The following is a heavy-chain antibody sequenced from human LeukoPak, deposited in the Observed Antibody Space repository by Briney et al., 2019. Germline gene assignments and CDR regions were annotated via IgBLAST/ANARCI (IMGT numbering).Heavy chain of an antibody. Sequence: GGSLRLSCAASGFTFSSYGMHWVRQAPGKGLEWVAVISYDGSNKYYADSVKGRFTISRDNSKNTLYLQMNSLRAEDTAVYYCARDLSLWSGYFTTPWGQGTLVTVSS. CDR2: ISYDGSNK. D-gene: IGHD3-3*01. CDR1: GFTFSSYG. J-gene: IGHJ5*02. CDR3: ARDLSLWSGYFTTP. V-gene: IGHV3-30*03.